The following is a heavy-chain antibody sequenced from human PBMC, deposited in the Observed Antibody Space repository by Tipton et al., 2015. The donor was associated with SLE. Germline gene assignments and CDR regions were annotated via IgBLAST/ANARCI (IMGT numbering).Heavy chain of an antibody. J-gene: IGHJ2*01. CDR3: AGSSSWGWYFDL. CDR1: GYTFTGYY. V-gene: IGHV1-18*04. Sequence: QSGAEVKKPGASVKVSCKASGYTFTGYYMHWVRQAPGQGLEWMGWISAYNGNTNYAQKLQGRVTMTTDTSTSTAYMELRSLRSDDTAVYYCAGSSSWGWYFDLWGRGTLVTVSS. CDR2: ISAYNGNT. D-gene: IGHD6-13*01.